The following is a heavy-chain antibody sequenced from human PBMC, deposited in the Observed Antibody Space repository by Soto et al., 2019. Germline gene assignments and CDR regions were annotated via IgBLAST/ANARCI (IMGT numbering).Heavy chain of an antibody. Sequence: GGSLRLSCAASEFTFSIYGMHWVRQAPGKGLEWVAVIWYDGTTKYYADSVKGRFTISRDNSKNSLYLQMDSLRAEDTAMYYCAKPIFGYASSMRFALLDSWGQGTLVTVSS. CDR1: EFTFSIYG. J-gene: IGHJ4*02. V-gene: IGHV3-33*06. D-gene: IGHD3-3*01. CDR2: IWYDGTTK. CDR3: AKPIFGYASSMRFALLDS.